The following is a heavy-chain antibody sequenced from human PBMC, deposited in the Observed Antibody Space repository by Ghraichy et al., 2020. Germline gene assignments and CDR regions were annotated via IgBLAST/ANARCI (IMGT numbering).Heavy chain of an antibody. Sequence: SETLSLTCTVSGYSISSGYYWGWIRQPPGKGLEWIGSIYHSGSTYYNPSLKSRVTISVDTSKNQCSLKLSSVTAADTAVYYCARGGGNFDYWGQGTLVTVSS. CDR2: IYHSGST. V-gene: IGHV4-38-2*02. CDR3: ARGGGNFDY. J-gene: IGHJ4*02. CDR1: GYSISSGYY.